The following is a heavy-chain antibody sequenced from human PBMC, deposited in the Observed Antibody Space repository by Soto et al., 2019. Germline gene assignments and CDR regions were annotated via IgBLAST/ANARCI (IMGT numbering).Heavy chain of an antibody. D-gene: IGHD3-10*01. CDR3: AKNNLFGSGTKDY. J-gene: IGHJ4*02. CDR2: ISGSGGST. Sequence: EVQLLESGGGLVQVGESLILSCPASGFTFTNYPMSWVRQAPGKGLEWVSSISGSGGSTYYADSVRGRFIISRDNSKNTLYLKLNSLRTEDMALYDCAKNNLFGSGTKDYWGQGTLVTVSS. CDR1: GFTFTNYP. V-gene: IGHV3-23*01.